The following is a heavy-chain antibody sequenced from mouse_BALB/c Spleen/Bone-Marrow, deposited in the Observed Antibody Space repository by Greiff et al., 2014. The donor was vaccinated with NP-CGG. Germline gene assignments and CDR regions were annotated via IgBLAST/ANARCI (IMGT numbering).Heavy chain of an antibody. CDR2: IWAGGST. CDR3: ARDPIYYDYDWYFDV. V-gene: IGHV2-9*02. D-gene: IGHD2-4*01. Sequence: VQLVESGPGLVAPSQSLSITCTVSGFSLTSYGVHWVRQPPGKGLEWLGVIWAGGSTNYNSALMSRLSISKDNSKCQVFLKMNSLQTDDTAMYYCARDPIYYDYDWYFDVWGAGTTVTVSS. J-gene: IGHJ1*01. CDR1: GFSLTSYG.